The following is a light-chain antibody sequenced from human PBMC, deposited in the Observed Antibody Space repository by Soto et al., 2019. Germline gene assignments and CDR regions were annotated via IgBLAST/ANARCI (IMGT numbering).Light chain of an antibody. CDR1: QSISGH. Sequence: DIQMTQSPSSLSASLGDSVTIXXRASQSISGHLNWYQHKPGKAPKIXIYKASTLKSGVPSRFSGSGSGTEFTLTISSPQPDDFATYYCQHYKSYSEAFGQGTKVDIK. J-gene: IGKJ1*01. CDR2: KAS. V-gene: IGKV1-5*03. CDR3: QHYKSYSEA.